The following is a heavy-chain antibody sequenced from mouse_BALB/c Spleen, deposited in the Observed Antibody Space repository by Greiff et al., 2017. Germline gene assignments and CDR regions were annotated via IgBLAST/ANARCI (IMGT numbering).Heavy chain of an antibody. J-gene: IGHJ4*01. CDR2: ISSGGST. D-gene: IGHD2-1*01. CDR3: ARGLYGNYFSYAMDY. Sequence: EVHLVESGGGLVKPGGSLKLSCAASGFTFSSYAMSWVRQTPEKRLEWVASISSGGSTYYPDSVKGRFTISRDNARNILYLQMSSLRSEDTAMYYCARGLYGNYFSYAMDYWGQGTSVTVSS. V-gene: IGHV5-6-5*01. CDR1: GFTFSSYA.